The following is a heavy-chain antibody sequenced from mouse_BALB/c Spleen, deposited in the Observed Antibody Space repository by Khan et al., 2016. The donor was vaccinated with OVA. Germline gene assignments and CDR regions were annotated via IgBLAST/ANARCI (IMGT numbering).Heavy chain of an antibody. CDR3: ARGGYGGCAY. D-gene: IGHD2-2*01. CDR1: GYTFSSYW. J-gene: IGHJ3*01. CDR2: IFPGSVST. Sequence: QVQLQQSGGDLMKPGASVKISCKATGYTFSSYWIEWVKQRPGHGLEWIGQIFPGSVSTTYNEKFKGKATFTADTSSNTACMQLSSLTSEDSAVYYCARGGYGGCAYWGQGTLVTVSA. V-gene: IGHV1-9*01.